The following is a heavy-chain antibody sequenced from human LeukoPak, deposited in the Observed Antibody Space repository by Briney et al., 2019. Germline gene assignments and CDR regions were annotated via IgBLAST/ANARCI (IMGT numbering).Heavy chain of an antibody. J-gene: IGHJ6*03. D-gene: IGHD3-10*01. V-gene: IGHV1-18*01. CDR1: GYTFTSYG. CDR3: ARAGVRGVLYYYYYMDV. Sequence: GASVTVSCKASGYTFTSYGISWVRQAPGQGLEWMGWISAYNGNTNYAQKFQGRVTMTRDTSISTAYMELSRLRSDDTAVYYCARAGVRGVLYYYYYMDVWGKGTTVTISS. CDR2: ISAYNGNT.